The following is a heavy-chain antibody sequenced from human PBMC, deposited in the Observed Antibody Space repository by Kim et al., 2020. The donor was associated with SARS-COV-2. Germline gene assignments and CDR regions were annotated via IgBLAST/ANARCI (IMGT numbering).Heavy chain of an antibody. Sequence: ASVKVSCKASGYTFTSYAMNWVRQAPGQGLEWMGWINTNTGNPTYAQGFTGRFVFSLDTSVSTAYLQISSLKAEDTAVYYCARAGDIVVVPADNWFDPWGQGTLVTVSS. CDR3: ARAGDIVVVPADNWFDP. CDR1: GYTFTSYA. V-gene: IGHV7-4-1*02. J-gene: IGHJ5*02. CDR2: INTNTGNP. D-gene: IGHD2-2*01.